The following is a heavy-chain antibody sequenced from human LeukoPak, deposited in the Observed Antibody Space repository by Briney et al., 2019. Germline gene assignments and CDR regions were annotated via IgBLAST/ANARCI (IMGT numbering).Heavy chain of an antibody. V-gene: IGHV1-69*05. D-gene: IGHD3-3*01. CDR3: ARVNTIFGVWGPFDY. CDR1: GGTFSSYA. CDR2: IIPIFGTA. Sequence: SVKVSRKSSGGTFSSYAISWVRQAPGQGLEWMGGIIPIFGTANYAQKFQGRVTITTDESTSTAYMELSSLRSEDTAVYYCARVNTIFGVWGPFDYWGQGTLVTVSS. J-gene: IGHJ4*02.